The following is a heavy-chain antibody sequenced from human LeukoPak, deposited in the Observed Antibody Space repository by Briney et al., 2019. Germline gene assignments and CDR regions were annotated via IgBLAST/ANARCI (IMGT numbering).Heavy chain of an antibody. Sequence: GGSLRLSCAASGFTFSSYAMSWVRRAPGKGLEWVSAISGSGGSTYYADSVKGRFTISRDNSKNTLYLQMNSLRAEDTAVYYCAKGGDIVVVVAPYFDYWGQGTLVTVSS. CDR3: AKGGDIVVVVAPYFDY. V-gene: IGHV3-23*01. J-gene: IGHJ4*02. CDR2: ISGSGGST. D-gene: IGHD2-15*01. CDR1: GFTFSSYA.